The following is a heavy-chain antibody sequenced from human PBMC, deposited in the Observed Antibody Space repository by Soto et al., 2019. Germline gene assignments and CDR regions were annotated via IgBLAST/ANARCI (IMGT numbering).Heavy chain of an antibody. Sequence: PGGSLRLSCAASGFTFRDFYMSWIRQAPGKGLEWVSYITNSGNDMYYADSVKGRFTISRDNAKNSLYLQMNSLRAEDTAVYYCAKSMGGTANGMDVWGQGTTVTVSS. D-gene: IGHD2-15*01. CDR2: ITNSGNDM. CDR3: AKSMGGTANGMDV. CDR1: GFTFRDFY. V-gene: IGHV3-11*01. J-gene: IGHJ6*02.